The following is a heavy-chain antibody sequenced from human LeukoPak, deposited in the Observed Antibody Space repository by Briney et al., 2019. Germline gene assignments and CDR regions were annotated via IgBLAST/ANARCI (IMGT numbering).Heavy chain of an antibody. CDR1: GFAFSNTG. D-gene: IGHD1-26*01. V-gene: IGHV3-23*01. CDR2: ISPTGEGT. J-gene: IGHJ4*02. CDR3: ARDVGGAWPFDY. Sequence: TGGSLRLSCAASGFAFSNTGMTWVRQAPGRGLEWVSTISPTGEGTHYADSVKGRFTISRDNSKNTLSLEMNSLRADDTATYYCARDVGGAWPFDYWGQGTRVIASS.